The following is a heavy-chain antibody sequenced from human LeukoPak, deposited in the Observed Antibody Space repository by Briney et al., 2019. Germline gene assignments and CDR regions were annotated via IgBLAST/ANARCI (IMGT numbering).Heavy chain of an antibody. CDR2: ITGSGATT. Sequence: PGGSLRLSCAASGFSFDTYGMTWVRQAPGRGLEWVSAITGSGATTYYADSVKGRSTISRDNSKNTLYMEMNSLRAEDTALYYCARGAYYYDSSGYYSDYWGQGTLVTVSS. J-gene: IGHJ4*02. D-gene: IGHD3-22*01. CDR3: ARGAYYYDSSGYYSDY. V-gene: IGHV3-23*01. CDR1: GFSFDTYG.